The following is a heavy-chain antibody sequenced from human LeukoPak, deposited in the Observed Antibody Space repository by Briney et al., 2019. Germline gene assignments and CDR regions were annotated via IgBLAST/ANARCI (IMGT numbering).Heavy chain of an antibody. Sequence: GGSLRLSCATSGFTFSSYAMHWVRQAPGKGLEWVAVISYDGSNKYYADSVKGRFTISRDNSKNTLSLQMNSLRAEDTAVYYCARDGPPLLVTYPNWYFDLWGRGTLVTVSS. CDR1: GFTFSSYA. V-gene: IGHV3-30-3*01. D-gene: IGHD3-9*01. J-gene: IGHJ2*01. CDR2: ISYDGSNK. CDR3: ARDGPPLLVTYPNWYFDL.